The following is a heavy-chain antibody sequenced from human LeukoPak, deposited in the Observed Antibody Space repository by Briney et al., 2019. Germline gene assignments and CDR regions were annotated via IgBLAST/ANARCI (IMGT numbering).Heavy chain of an antibody. CDR1: GFTFSSYW. CDR2: IASDGSST. V-gene: IGHV3-74*01. CDR3: ARDSSTYAGPPDY. J-gene: IGHJ4*02. Sequence: GGSLRLSCAASGFTFSSYWMNWVRQAPGKGLVWVSRIASDGSSTTYADSVKGRFSISRDNAKNTLYLQMNSLRVEDTAVYYCARDSSTYAGPPDYWGQGTLVTVSS. D-gene: IGHD2-2*01.